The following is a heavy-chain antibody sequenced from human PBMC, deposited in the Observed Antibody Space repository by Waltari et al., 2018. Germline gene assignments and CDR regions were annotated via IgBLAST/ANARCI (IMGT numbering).Heavy chain of an antibody. J-gene: IGHJ5*02. V-gene: IGHV4-38-2*01. CDR2: IYHSGST. CDR1: GYSISSGYY. D-gene: IGHD2-2*02. CDR3: AGYCSSTSCYMGNWFDP. Sequence: QVQLQESGPGLVKPSETLSLTCAVSGYSISSGYYWGWIRQPPGKGLEWIGSIYHSGSTYYNPSLKSRVTISVDTSKNQFSLKLSSVTAADTAVYYCAGYCSSTSCYMGNWFDPWGQGTLVTVSS.